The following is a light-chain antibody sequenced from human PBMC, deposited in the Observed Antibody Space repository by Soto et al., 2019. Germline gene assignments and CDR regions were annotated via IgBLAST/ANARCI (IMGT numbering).Light chain of an antibody. V-gene: IGLV2-8*01. Sequence: QSVLTQPPSASGSPGQSVTISCTGTSSDVGGYNYVSWYQQHPGKAPKLIIYEVYKRPSGVPDRFSGSKPGNTAALTVSGLQAEDEADYYCSSYVGTNSYVFGTGTKVTVL. J-gene: IGLJ1*01. CDR3: SSYVGTNSYV. CDR1: SSDVGGYNY. CDR2: EVY.